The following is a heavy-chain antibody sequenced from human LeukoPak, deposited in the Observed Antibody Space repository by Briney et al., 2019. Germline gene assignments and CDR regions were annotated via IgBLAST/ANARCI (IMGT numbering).Heavy chain of an antibody. D-gene: IGHD6-13*01. CDR2: IKQDGSEK. V-gene: IGHV3-7*01. CDR3: ARIPSLSWQQPFDY. Sequence: GGSLRLSCAASGFTFSSYWMSWVRQAPGKGLEWVANIKQDGSEKCYVDSVKGRFTISRDNAKNSLYLQMNSLRAEDTAVYYCARIPSLSWQQPFDYWGQGTLVTVSS. J-gene: IGHJ4*02. CDR1: GFTFSSYW.